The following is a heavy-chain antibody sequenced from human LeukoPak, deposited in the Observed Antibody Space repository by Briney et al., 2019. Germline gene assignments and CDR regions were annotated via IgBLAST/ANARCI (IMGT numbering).Heavy chain of an antibody. Sequence: GASVKVSCKTSGYTFNTYGIAWVRQAPGQGLEWMGWISAYNGNTNYAQNLQDRVTMTTDTSTTTAYMELRNLRSDDTAVYYCARLSCSAGSCYYVFDYWGQGTLVTVSS. V-gene: IGHV1-18*01. J-gene: IGHJ4*02. D-gene: IGHD2-15*01. CDR2: ISAYNGNT. CDR1: GYTFNTYG. CDR3: ARLSCSAGSCYYVFDY.